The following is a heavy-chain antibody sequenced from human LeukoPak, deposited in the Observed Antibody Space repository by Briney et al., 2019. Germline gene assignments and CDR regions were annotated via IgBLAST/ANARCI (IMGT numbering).Heavy chain of an antibody. V-gene: IGHV1-2*06. CDR1: GYTFTGYY. J-gene: IGHJ3*02. CDR3: ARLNIAAAGRDAFDI. CDR2: INPNSGGT. Sequence: ASVKVSCKASGYTFTGYYMHWVRQAPGQGLEWMGRINPNSGGTNYAQKFQGRVTMTRDTSISTAYMELSRLRSDDTAVYYCARLNIAAAGRDAFDIWGQGTMSPSLQ. D-gene: IGHD6-13*01.